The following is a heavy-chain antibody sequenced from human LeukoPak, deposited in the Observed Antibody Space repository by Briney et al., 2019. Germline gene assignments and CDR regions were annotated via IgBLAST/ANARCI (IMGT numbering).Heavy chain of an antibody. CDR3: ARVMVRGVTQFDP. V-gene: IGHV4-39*07. CDR1: GGSISSSSYY. Sequence: SETLSLTCTVSGGSISSSSYYWGWIRQPPGKGLEWIGNIYYSGSTYYNPSLKSRVTISVDTSKNQFSLKLSSVTAADTAVYYCARVMVRGVTQFDPWGQGTLVTVSS. CDR2: IYYSGST. D-gene: IGHD3-10*01. J-gene: IGHJ5*02.